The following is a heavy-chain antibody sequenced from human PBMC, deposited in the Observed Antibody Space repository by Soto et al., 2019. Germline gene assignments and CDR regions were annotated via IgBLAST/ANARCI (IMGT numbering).Heavy chain of an antibody. CDR2: VYYSGTT. CDR3: ANSVAGPYYFDS. V-gene: IGHV4-59*08. CDR1: GRSISSYY. Sequence: QVQLQESGPGLVKPSETLSLTCTVSGRSISSYYWTWIRQPPGKGLEWIGYVYYSGTTNYNPSLKSRVTISVDMSNNQYSLKLSSVTAADTAVYFCANSVAGPYYFDSCDQGTLVTVSS. D-gene: IGHD6-19*01. J-gene: IGHJ4*01.